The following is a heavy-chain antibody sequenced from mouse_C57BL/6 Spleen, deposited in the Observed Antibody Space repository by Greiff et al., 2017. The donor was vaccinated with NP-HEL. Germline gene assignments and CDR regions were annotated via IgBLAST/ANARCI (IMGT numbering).Heavy chain of an antibody. Sequence: QVQLKESGPGLVQPSQSLSITCTVSGFSLTSYGVHWVRQSPGKGLEWLGVIWRGGSTDYNAAFMSRLSITKDNSKSQVFFKMNSLQADDTAIYYCAKNSNDYDGGFAYWGQGTLVTVSA. J-gene: IGHJ3*01. V-gene: IGHV2-5*01. CDR3: AKNSNDYDGGFAY. CDR2: IWRGGST. D-gene: IGHD2-4*01. CDR1: GFSLTSYG.